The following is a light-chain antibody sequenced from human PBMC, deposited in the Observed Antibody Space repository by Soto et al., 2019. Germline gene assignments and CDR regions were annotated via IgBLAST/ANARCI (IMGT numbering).Light chain of an antibody. CDR2: GAS. CDR3: QQYGSSGT. CDR1: QSVSGW. Sequence: TESPSTLSASVGDPVTVTCRASQSVSGWLAWYQQTPGQAPRVLIYGASNRATGIPDRLSGSGSGTDFTLTISRLEPEDSAVYYCQQYGSSGTVGQGTKVEI. J-gene: IGKJ1*01. V-gene: IGKV3-20*01.